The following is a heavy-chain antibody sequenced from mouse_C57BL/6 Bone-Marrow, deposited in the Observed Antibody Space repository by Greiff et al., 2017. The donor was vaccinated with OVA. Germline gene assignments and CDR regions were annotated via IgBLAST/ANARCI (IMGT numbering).Heavy chain of an antibody. CDR1: GFNIKDYY. Sequence: VQLQQSGAELVRPGASVKLSCTASGFNIKDYYMHWVKQRPEQGLEWIGRIDPEDGDTEYAPKFQGKATMTADTSSNTAYLQLSSLTSEDTAVYYCTTWDYYGSRNYDDWGQGTTLTVSS. CDR2: IDPEDGDT. CDR3: TTWDYYGSRNYDD. J-gene: IGHJ2*01. D-gene: IGHD1-1*01. V-gene: IGHV14-1*01.